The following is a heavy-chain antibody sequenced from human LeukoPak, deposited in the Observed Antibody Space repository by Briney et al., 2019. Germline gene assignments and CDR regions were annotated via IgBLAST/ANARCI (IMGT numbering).Heavy chain of an antibody. V-gene: IGHV4-59*12. CDR3: ARGGRVYYDFWSGYVTPGFDY. CDR2: IYYSGST. Sequence: KPSETLSLTCTVSGGSISSYYWSWIRQPPGKGLEWIGYIYYSGSTNYNPSLKSRVTISVDTSKNQFSLKLSSVTAADTAVYYCARGGRVYYDFWSGYVTPGFDYWGQGTLVTVSS. D-gene: IGHD3-3*01. J-gene: IGHJ4*02. CDR1: GGSISSYY.